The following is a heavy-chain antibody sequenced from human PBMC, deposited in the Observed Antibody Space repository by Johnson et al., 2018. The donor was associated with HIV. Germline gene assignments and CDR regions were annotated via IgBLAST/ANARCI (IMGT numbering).Heavy chain of an antibody. CDR3: ARDLGPNGRGAFDM. CDR2: IGAAGDT. Sequence: VQLVESGGGLVQPGGSLRLSCAASGFAFSSYDMHWVRQTTGKGLEWVSVIGAAGDTYYRDSVKGRFTISRENAKNSLYLQMTTLRAEDTALYYCARDLGPNGRGAFDMWGRGTMVTVSS. V-gene: IGHV3-13*01. CDR1: GFAFSSYD. J-gene: IGHJ3*02. D-gene: IGHD1-1*01.